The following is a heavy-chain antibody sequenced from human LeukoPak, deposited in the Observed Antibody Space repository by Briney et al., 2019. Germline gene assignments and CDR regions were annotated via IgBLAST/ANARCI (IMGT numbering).Heavy chain of an antibody. D-gene: IGHD4-17*01. CDR3: ARTRRDYGDYDDY. V-gene: IGHV3-11*03. CDR1: GFTFSDYY. Sequence: GGSLRLPCAASGFTFSDYYMSWIRQAPGKGLEWVSYITGSSSYTKYADSVKGRFTISRDNAKNSLYLQMNSLRAEDTAVYYCARTRRDYGDYDDYWGQGTLVTVSS. J-gene: IGHJ4*02. CDR2: ITGSSSYT.